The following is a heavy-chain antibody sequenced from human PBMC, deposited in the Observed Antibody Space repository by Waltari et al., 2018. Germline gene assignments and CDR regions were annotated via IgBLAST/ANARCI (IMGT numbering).Heavy chain of an antibody. Sequence: VQLLGSGGTWVDPGGSLSSHGAASGCSSRSNDWTWVRQAPGKGLEWVSAITNSGSSAYYADSVKGRFTISRDNSKNTLYLQMNDFRGDDRAVYYCAKRLGARAFDSWGQGTLVTVSS. CDR3: AKRLGARAFDS. J-gene: IGHJ4*02. CDR2: ITNSGSSA. CDR1: GCSSRSND. D-gene: IGHD6-19*01. V-gene: IGHV3-23*01.